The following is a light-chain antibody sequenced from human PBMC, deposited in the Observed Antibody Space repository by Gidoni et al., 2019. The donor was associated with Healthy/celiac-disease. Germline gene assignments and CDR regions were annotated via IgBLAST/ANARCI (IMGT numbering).Light chain of an antibody. CDR1: QSIISD. Sequence: DIQMTQSPSSLSASVGDRVTITCRASQSIISDLNWYQKRPGKAPNLLIYAASGLQSGVPSRFSGSGSGTDFTLTISSMQPEDFATDYCQQSYSTPYTFGQGTKLEIK. CDR3: QQSYSTPYT. J-gene: IGKJ2*01. V-gene: IGKV1-39*01. CDR2: AAS.